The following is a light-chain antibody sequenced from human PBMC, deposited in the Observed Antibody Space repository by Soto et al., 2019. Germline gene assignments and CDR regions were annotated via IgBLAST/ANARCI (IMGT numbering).Light chain of an antibody. CDR1: QSVSSN. V-gene: IGKV3-15*01. CDR2: GAS. Sequence: EIVMTQSPVTLSVSPGERATLSCRASQSVSSNLAWYQQKPGQAPRLLIYGASTRATGIPARFSGSGSGTVFTLTISSLQSEDFAVYYCQQYKNWPTFGGGTKVEIK. J-gene: IGKJ4*01. CDR3: QQYKNWPT.